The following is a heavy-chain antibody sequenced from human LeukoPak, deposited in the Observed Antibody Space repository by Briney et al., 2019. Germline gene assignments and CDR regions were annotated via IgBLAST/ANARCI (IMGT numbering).Heavy chain of an antibody. V-gene: IGHV1-18*01. CDR2: ISGYNGNT. D-gene: IGHD3-10*01. CDR1: GYTFISYG. Sequence: GASVKVSCKASGYTFISYGISWVRQAPGQGLEWMGWISGYNGNTHYAQKVQGRITMTTDTSTSTAYMELRSLRSDDTAVYYCARDLYSRRINYYGSGSYFAYWGQGTLVTVSS. J-gene: IGHJ4*02. CDR3: ARDLYSRRINYYGSGSYFAY.